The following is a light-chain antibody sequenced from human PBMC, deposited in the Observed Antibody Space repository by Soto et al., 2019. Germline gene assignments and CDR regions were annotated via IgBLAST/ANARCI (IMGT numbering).Light chain of an antibody. J-gene: IGLJ1*01. Sequence: QSVLIQPASVSGSPGQSITISCTGTSSDVGAYNYVSWYQQHPGKAPKLMIYEVSNRPSGVSHRFSGSKSDNTASLTISGLQTDDEADYYCSSYTSSRTLVFGTGTKATVL. CDR2: EVS. CDR1: SSDVGAYNY. CDR3: SSYTSSRTLV. V-gene: IGLV2-14*01.